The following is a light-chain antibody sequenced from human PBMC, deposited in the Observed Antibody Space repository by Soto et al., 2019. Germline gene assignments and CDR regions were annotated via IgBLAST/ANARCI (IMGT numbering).Light chain of an antibody. J-gene: IGKJ2*01. V-gene: IGKV2-28*01. Sequence: EIVMTQSPPSLTVTPGEPASISCRSSQRLLHSNGNTFLDWYLQKPGQSPQLLIYLGSNRASGVPDRVSGSEAGTDFTLKISRVEAEDVGLYYCMQALETPYTFGQRTKLEIK. CDR3: MQALETPYT. CDR1: QRLLHSNGNTF. CDR2: LGS.